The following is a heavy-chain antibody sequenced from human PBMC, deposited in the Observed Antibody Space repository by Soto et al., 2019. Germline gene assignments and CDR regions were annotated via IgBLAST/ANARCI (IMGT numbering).Heavy chain of an antibody. V-gene: IGHV3-30*18. J-gene: IGHJ6*02. CDR2: ISYDGSNK. D-gene: IGHD3-16*01. CDR1: GFTFSNYW. Sequence: PGGSLRLSCTASGFTFSNYWMHWVRQAPGKGLEWVAIISYDGSNKDYADSVKGRFTISRDNSKNTLYLQMNSLKAEDTAVYYCAKEHYDYAHDYGMDVWGQGTTVTVSS. CDR3: AKEHYDYAHDYGMDV.